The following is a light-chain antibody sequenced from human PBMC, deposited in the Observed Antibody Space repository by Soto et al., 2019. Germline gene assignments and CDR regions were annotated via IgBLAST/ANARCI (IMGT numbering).Light chain of an antibody. J-gene: IGLJ2*01. Sequence: QSVLTQPPSVSGAPGQRVNISCTGSSSNIGAGYDVHWYQQLPGTAPKLLIYGNSNRPSGVPDRFSGSKSGTSASLAITGLQAEDEADYYCQSYDSSLSGWVVFGGGTKLTVL. CDR1: SSNIGAGYD. CDR3: QSYDSSLSGWVV. V-gene: IGLV1-40*01. CDR2: GNS.